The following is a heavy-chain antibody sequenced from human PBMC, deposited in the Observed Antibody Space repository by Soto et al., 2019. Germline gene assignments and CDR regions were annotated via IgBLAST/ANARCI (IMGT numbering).Heavy chain of an antibody. CDR3: ARLAPPHIVVVTAREVWFDP. J-gene: IGHJ5*02. CDR2: IIPIFGTA. Sequence: SVKVSCKASGGTFSSYAISWVRQAPGQGLEWMGGIIPIFGTANYAQKFQGRVTFTADESTSTAYMELSSPRSEDTAVYYCARLAPPHIVVVTAREVWFDPWGQGTLVTVSS. V-gene: IGHV1-69*13. CDR1: GGTFSSYA. D-gene: IGHD2-21*02.